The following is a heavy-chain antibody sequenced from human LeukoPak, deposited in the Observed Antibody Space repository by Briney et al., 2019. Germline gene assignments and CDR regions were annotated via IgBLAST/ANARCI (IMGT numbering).Heavy chain of an antibody. J-gene: IGHJ3*02. D-gene: IGHD3-16*02. CDR2: INTRGDET. CDR1: GFTFSTYA. Sequence: GGSLRLSCAASGFTFSTYAMSWVRQAPGKGLEWVSTINTRGDETYYADSVKGRFTISRDNSYNTVSLQMDSLRAEDTAVYFCASALGFDIWGQGTMVTVSS. V-gene: IGHV3-23*01. CDR3: ASALGFDI.